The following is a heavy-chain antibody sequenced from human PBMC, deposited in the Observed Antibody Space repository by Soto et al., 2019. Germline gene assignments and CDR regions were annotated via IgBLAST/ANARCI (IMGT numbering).Heavy chain of an antibody. J-gene: IGHJ6*02. CDR2: IYYSGST. V-gene: IGHV4-31*03. CDR3: ARARYGDRRGYYYGMDV. D-gene: IGHD4-17*01. Sequence: SETLSLTCTVSGGSISSGGYYWSWIRQHPGKGLEWIGYIYYSGSTYYNPSLKSRVTISVDRSKNQFSLKLSSVTAADTAVYYCARARYGDRRGYYYGMDVWGQGTTVTVSS. CDR1: GGSISSGGYY.